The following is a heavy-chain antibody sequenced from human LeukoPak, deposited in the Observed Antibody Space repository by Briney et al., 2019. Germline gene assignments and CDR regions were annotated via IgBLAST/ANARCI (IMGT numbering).Heavy chain of an antibody. CDR2: INHSGST. V-gene: IGHV4-34*01. CDR3: ARTYYYDSSGYFSH. CDR1: GGSFSGYY. Sequence: SETLSLTCAVYGGSFSGYYWSWIRQPPGKGLEWIGEINHSGSTNYNPSLKSRVTISVDTSKNQFSLKLSSVTAADMAVYYCARTYYYDSSGYFSHWGQGTLVTVSS. J-gene: IGHJ1*01. D-gene: IGHD3-22*01.